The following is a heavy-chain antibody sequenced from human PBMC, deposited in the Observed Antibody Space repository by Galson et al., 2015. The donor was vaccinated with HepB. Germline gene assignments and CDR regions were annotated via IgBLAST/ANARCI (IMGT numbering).Heavy chain of an antibody. CDR3: ARDYWDIVVVPAATHAPPDY. CDR1: GYTFTSYA. CDR2: INAGNGNT. D-gene: IGHD2-2*01. Sequence: SVKVSCKASGYTFTSYAMHWVRQAPGQRLEWMGWINAGNGNTKYSQKFQGRVTITRDTSASTAYMELSSLRSEDTAVYYCARDYWDIVVVPAATHAPPDYWGQGTLVTVSS. J-gene: IGHJ4*02. V-gene: IGHV1-3*01.